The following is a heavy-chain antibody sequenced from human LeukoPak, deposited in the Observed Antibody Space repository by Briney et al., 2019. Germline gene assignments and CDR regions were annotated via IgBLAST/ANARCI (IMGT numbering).Heavy chain of an antibody. CDR3: ASYLFGSGWYGLDP. Sequence: GGSLRLSCAASGFTFSSYNMNWVRQAPGKGLEWVSSISSSSSYIYYADSVKGRFTISRDNSKNLLYLLMNSLRAEDNAVYYYASYLFGSGWYGLDPWGQGTLVPVSS. CDR1: GFTFSSYN. CDR2: ISSSSSYI. V-gene: IGHV3-21*01. D-gene: IGHD6-19*01. J-gene: IGHJ5*02.